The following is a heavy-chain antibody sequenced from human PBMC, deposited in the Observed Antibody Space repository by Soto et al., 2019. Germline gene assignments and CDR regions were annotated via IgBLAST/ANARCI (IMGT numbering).Heavy chain of an antibody. J-gene: IGHJ6*02. V-gene: IGHV4-34*01. CDR3: ARPGYYDILTGYYYYYGMDV. D-gene: IGHD3-9*01. CDR2: INHSGST. CDR1: GGSFSGYY. Sequence: TSETLSLTCAVYGGSFSGYYWSWIRQPPGKGLEWIGEINHSGSTNYNPSLKSRVTISVDTSKNQFSLKLSSVTAADTAVYYCARPGYYDILTGYYYYYGMDVWGQGTTVTVSS.